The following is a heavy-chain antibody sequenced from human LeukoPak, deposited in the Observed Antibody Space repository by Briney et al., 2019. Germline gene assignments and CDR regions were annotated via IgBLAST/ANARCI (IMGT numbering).Heavy chain of an antibody. CDR2: IGNSGDAT. CDR1: GFTFSNYA. V-gene: IGHV3-23*01. Sequence: GGSLRLSCAASGFTFSNYAMSWVRQAPGKGLEWVSTIGNSGDATYYADSVKGRFTISRDNSKNTLYLQMNSLRAEDTAIYYCTRVGYIDEGIDYWGQGTLVTVSS. J-gene: IGHJ4*02. CDR3: TRVGYIDEGIDY. D-gene: IGHD5-24*01.